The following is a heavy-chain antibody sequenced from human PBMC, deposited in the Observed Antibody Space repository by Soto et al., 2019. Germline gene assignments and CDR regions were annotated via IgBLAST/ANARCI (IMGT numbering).Heavy chain of an antibody. CDR3: AKRDSGSGRSPPLINV. D-gene: IGHD3-10*01. J-gene: IGHJ4*02. Sequence: GGSLRLSCAASGFTFSSYSMNWVRQAPGKGLQWVATVGGGDNIFYADSVKGRFTISRDDSQNMVFLQMNSLRPEDTAVYFCAKRDSGSGRSPPLINVWGQGTRVTVSS. CDR1: GFTFSSYS. V-gene: IGHV3-23*01. CDR2: VGGGDNI.